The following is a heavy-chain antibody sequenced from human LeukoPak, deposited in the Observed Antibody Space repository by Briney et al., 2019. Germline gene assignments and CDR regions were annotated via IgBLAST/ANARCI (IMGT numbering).Heavy chain of an antibody. Sequence: SETLSLTCTVSGGSTGGSYWSWIRQPPGKGLEWIGYIYYSESTNYNPSLKSRVTISVDTSKNQFSLKLSSVTAADTAVYYCARHDYGGKMDAFDIWGQGTMVTVSS. CDR3: ARHDYGGKMDAFDI. J-gene: IGHJ3*02. CDR1: GGSTGGSY. V-gene: IGHV4-59*08. D-gene: IGHD4-23*01. CDR2: IYYSEST.